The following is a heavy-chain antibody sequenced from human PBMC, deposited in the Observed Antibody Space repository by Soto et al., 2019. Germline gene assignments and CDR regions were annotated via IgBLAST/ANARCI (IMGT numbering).Heavy chain of an antibody. V-gene: IGHV1-69*02. J-gene: IGHJ6*02. Sequence: SVKGSCKASGGSFSSYIVSWVRQAPGQGLEWMGRIIPVLGVEYYAQKFQGRVTITADKSTSTAYMELSSLRSEDTAVYYCAESPNPGSATPSQYRLDFWGLGTTVTVSS. CDR2: IIPVLGVE. CDR3: AESPNPGSATPSQYRLDF. CDR1: GGSFSSYI. D-gene: IGHD2-15*01.